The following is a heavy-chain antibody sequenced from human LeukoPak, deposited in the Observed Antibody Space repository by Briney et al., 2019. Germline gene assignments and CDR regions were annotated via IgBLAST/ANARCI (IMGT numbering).Heavy chain of an antibody. CDR1: GGSISSGGYY. D-gene: IGHD3-3*01. V-gene: IGHV4-30-2*01. J-gene: IGHJ5*02. CDR2: IYHSGST. Sequence: PSQTLSLTCTVSGGSISSGGYYWSWIRQPPGKGLEWIGYIYHSGSTYYNPSLKSRVTISVDRSKNQFSLKLSSVTAADTAVYYCARGGSGWEWLLSWFDPWGQGTLVTVSS. CDR3: ARGGSGWEWLLSWFDP.